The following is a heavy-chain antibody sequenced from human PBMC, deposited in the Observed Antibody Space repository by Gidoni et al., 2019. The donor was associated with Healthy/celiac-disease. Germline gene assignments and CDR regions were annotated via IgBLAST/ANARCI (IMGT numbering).Heavy chain of an antibody. CDR2: IWYDGSNK. CDR3: ARPRLYYGSGTDAFDI. J-gene: IGHJ3*02. D-gene: IGHD3-10*01. Sequence: QVQLVASGGGVVQPGRSLRLSCAASGFTFSSYGMHWVRQAPGKGLEWVAVIWYDGSNKYYADSVKGRFTISRDNSKNTLYLQMNSLRAEDTAVYYCARPRLYYGSGTDAFDIWGQGTMVTVSS. CDR1: GFTFSSYG. V-gene: IGHV3-33*01.